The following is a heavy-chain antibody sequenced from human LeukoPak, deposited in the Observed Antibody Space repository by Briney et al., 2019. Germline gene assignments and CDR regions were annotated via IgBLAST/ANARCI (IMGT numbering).Heavy chain of an antibody. Sequence: SETLSLTCTVSGGSISSSSYYWGWIRQPPGKGLEWIGSIYYSGSTYYNPSLKSRVTMSVDTSKNQFSLKLSSVTAADTAVYYCARDGAHSSSWYPFDYWGQGTLVTVSS. CDR3: ARDGAHSSSWYPFDY. J-gene: IGHJ4*02. CDR1: GGSISSSSYY. V-gene: IGHV4-39*07. D-gene: IGHD6-13*01. CDR2: IYYSGST.